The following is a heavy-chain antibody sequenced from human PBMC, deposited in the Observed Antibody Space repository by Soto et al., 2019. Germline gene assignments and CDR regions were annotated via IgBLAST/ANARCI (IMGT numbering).Heavy chain of an antibody. Sequence: QVQLVESGGGVVQPGRSLRLSCAASGFTFSSYGMHWVRQAPGKGLEWVAVIWCDGSNKYYADSVKGRFTISRDNAKNTLYLRMNSLSAEDTAVYYCARDDYDDVWGSYRHNRKFDYWGQGTLVTVSS. CDR2: IWCDGSNK. D-gene: IGHD3-16*02. J-gene: IGHJ4*02. CDR1: GFTFSSYG. CDR3: ARDDYDDVWGSYRHNRKFDY. V-gene: IGHV3-33*01.